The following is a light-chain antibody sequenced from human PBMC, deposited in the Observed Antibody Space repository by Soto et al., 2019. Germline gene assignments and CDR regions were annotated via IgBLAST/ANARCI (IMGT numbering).Light chain of an antibody. CDR2: DAS. CDR3: QQRSNWPPWT. J-gene: IGKJ1*01. Sequence: EIVMTQYPATLSVSPGERPTLSAMPSQSVSSYLAWYQQKPGQAPRLLIYDASNRATGIPARFSGSGSGTDFTLTISSLGPEDFAVYYCQQRSNWPPWTVGQGTKVEIK. CDR1: QSVSSY. V-gene: IGKV3-11*01.